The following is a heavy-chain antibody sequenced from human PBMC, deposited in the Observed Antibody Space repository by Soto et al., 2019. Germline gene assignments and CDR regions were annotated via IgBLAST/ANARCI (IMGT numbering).Heavy chain of an antibody. CDR2: IYYSGST. D-gene: IGHD3-22*01. V-gene: IGHV4-31*03. Sequence: SETLSLTCTVSGGSISSGGYYWSWIRQHPEKGLEWIGYIYYSGSTYYNPSLKSRVTISVDTSKNQFSLKLSSVTAADTAVYYCARDGGGYYYDSSGYFGYWGQGTLVTVSS. J-gene: IGHJ4*02. CDR1: GGSISSGGYY. CDR3: ARDGGGYYYDSSGYFGY.